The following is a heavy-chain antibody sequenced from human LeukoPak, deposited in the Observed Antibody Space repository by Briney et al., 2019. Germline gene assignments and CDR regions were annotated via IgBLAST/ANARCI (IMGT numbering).Heavy chain of an antibody. CDR2: ISSSGSTI. V-gene: IGHV3-48*03. Sequence: GGSLRLSCAASGFTFSTYEMNWVRQAPGKGLEWVSYISSSGSTIYYADSVQGRFTISRDNAKNSLYLQMSSLRAEDTAVYYCARNDYNFDYWGQGTLVTVSS. CDR1: GFTFSTYE. CDR3: ARNDYNFDY. J-gene: IGHJ4*02. D-gene: IGHD3-16*01.